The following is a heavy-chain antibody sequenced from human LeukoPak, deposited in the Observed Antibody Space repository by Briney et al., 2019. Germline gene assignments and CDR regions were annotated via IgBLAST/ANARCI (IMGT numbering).Heavy chain of an antibody. CDR1: GGSVSSGDYY. D-gene: IGHD6-19*01. J-gene: IGHJ4*02. CDR2: IYYSGST. V-gene: IGHV4-31*03. Sequence: SETLSLTCTVSGGSVSSGDYYWSWIRQLPGKGLEWIGYIYYSGSTYYNPSLKSRLSISVDTSKNQFSLRLSSVTAADTAVYYCARRRGNTSGFQGYYFDYWGQGTLVTVSS. CDR3: ARRRGNTSGFQGYYFDY.